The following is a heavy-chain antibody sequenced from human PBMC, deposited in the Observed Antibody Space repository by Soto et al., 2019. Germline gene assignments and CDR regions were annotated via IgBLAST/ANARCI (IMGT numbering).Heavy chain of an antibody. CDR1: GGSISRYY. D-gene: IGHD1-26*01. J-gene: IGHJ5*02. Sequence: SETLSLTCTVSGGSISRYYWSWIRQPPGKGLEWIGYIYYSGSTNYTPSLKRRVSIAIDTSRNQVSLRLTSVTTADTAVYYGAAWAVGIISVLGTWGQGTQVTVSS. V-gene: IGHV4-59*01. CDR2: IYYSGST. CDR3: AAWAVGIISVLGT.